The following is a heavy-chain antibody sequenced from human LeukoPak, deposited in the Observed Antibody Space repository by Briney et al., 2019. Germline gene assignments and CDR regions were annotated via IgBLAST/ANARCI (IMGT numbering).Heavy chain of an antibody. J-gene: IGHJ5*02. CDR1: GFTFSSYA. CDR2: ISYDGSNK. V-gene: IGHV3-30-3*01. D-gene: IGHD6-19*01. CDR3: ARFAASGGWLS. Sequence: GGSLRLSCAASGFTFSSYAMHWVRQAPGKGLEWVAVISYDGSNKYYADSVKGRFTISRDNSKNTLYLQMNSLRAEDTAVYYCARFAASGGWLSWGQGTLVTVSS.